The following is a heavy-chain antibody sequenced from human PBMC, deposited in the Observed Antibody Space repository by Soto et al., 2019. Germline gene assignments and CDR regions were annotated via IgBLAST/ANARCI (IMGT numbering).Heavy chain of an antibody. CDR2: IKANSEGGTA. CDR1: GFAFSNVR. Sequence: EVRLVESGGGLVKPEGSLTLSCEASGFAFSNVRMSWVRQAPGKGLEWVGRIKANSEGGTAEYATPMRGRFTISRDDSKAMVYLPMNSPKTQETAVHFLKTEIPPSTGPNRVYRGQGALVPVSS. D-gene: IGHD2-21*01. CDR3: KTEIPPSTGPNRVY. J-gene: IGHJ4*02. V-gene: IGHV3-15*01.